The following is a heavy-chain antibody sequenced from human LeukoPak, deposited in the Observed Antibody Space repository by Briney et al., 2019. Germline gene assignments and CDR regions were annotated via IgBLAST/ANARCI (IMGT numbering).Heavy chain of an antibody. J-gene: IGHJ5*02. V-gene: IGHV4-59*08. D-gene: IGHD1-14*01. CDR2: IYYSGST. CDR3: ARLKNRRNWFDP. CDR1: GGSISSYY. Sequence: SETLSLTCTVSGGSISSYYWSWIRQPPGKGLEWIGYIYYSGSTNYNPSLKSRVTISVDMSKNQFSLKLSSVTAADTAVYYCARLKNRRNWFDPWGQGPLVTVSS.